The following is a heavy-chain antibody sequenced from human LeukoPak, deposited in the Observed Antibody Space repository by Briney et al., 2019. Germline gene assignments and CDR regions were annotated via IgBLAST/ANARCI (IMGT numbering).Heavy chain of an antibody. D-gene: IGHD5-12*01. CDR3: ARDHEWLYYFDY. CDR1: GYTFTGYY. V-gene: IGHV1-2*02. CDR2: INPNSGGT. J-gene: IGHJ4*02. Sequence: ASVKVSCKASGYTFTGYYMHWVRQAPGQGLEGMGWINPNSGGTNYAQKFQGRVTMTRDTSISTAYMELSRLRSDDTAVYYCARDHEWLYYFDYWGQGTPVTVSS.